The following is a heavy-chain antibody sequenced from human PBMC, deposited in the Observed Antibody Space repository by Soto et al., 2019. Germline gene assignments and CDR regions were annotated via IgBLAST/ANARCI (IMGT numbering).Heavy chain of an antibody. Sequence: GGSVRLSCAASGFTVSYNYMNWVRQAPGKGLEWVSVIYTDGTTYYADSVKGRFIISRDNSKNTLYLQMNSLRAEDTAVYFCARGSVAGTLYYWGQGTLVTVSS. V-gene: IGHV3-53*01. CDR2: IYTDGTT. CDR3: ARGSVAGTLYY. J-gene: IGHJ4*02. D-gene: IGHD6-19*01. CDR1: GFTVSYNY.